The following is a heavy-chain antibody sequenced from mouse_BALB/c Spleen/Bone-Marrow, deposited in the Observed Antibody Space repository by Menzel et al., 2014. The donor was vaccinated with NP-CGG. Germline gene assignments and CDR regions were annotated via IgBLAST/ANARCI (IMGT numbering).Heavy chain of an antibody. CDR3: ANYYYGYYFDY. CDR2: IDPANGNT. CDR1: GFNIKDTY. D-gene: IGHD1-1*01. Sequence: VQLQQSGAELVKPGASVKLSCTASGFNIKDTYMHWAKRRPEQGLEWIGRIDPANGNTKYDPKFQDKATITADTSSNTAYLQLSSLTSEDTAVYYCANYYYGYYFDYRGQGTTLTVSS. V-gene: IGHV14-3*02. J-gene: IGHJ2*01.